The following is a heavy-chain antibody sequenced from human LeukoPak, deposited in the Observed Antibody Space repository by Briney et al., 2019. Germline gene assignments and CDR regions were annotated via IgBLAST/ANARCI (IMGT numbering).Heavy chain of an antibody. CDR2: INPNSGGT. J-gene: IGHJ5*02. D-gene: IGHD6-19*01. Sequence: ASVKVSCTASGYRFTAFYMHSVRQAPGQGLEWMGWINPNSGGTSYAQKPQGRVTMTRDTSITTACMELSGLTSDDTAVYFCARYTTGWYSSWGQGTLVTVSS. V-gene: IGHV1-2*02. CDR3: ARYTTGWYSS. CDR1: GYRFTAFY.